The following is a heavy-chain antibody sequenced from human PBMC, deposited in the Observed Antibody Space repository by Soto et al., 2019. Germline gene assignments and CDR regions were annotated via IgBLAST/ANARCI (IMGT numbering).Heavy chain of an antibody. CDR1: GFTFSSYA. Sequence: EVQLVESGGGLVQHGGSLRLSCAASGFTFSSYAMHWVRQAPGKGLEYVSAISSNGGSTYYANSVKGRFTISRDNSKNTLYLQMGSLRTEDMAVYYCAREDRDGSSYYFDYWGQGTLVTLSS. D-gene: IGHD3-22*01. CDR2: ISSNGGST. V-gene: IGHV3-64*01. CDR3: AREDRDGSSYYFDY. J-gene: IGHJ4*02.